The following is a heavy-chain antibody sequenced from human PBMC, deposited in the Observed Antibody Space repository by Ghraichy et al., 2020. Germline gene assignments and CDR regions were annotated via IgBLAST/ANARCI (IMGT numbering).Heavy chain of an antibody. CDR2: IYYTGST. CDR1: GGSISSYY. J-gene: IGHJ3*02. Sequence: SETLSLTCSVSGGSISSYYWSWIRQPPGKGLEWIGYIYYTGSTNYNPSLKSRVTISVDTSKNQFSLNLSSVTAADTAVYYCARAIRRVVVAASAFDIWGQGTMVTVSS. CDR3: ARAIRRVVVAASAFDI. V-gene: IGHV4-59*08. D-gene: IGHD2-15*01.